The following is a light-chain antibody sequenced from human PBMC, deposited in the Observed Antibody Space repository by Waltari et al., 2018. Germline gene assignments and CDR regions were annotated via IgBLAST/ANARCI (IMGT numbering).Light chain of an antibody. V-gene: IGLV3-25*03. CDR3: QSADSSGSYWV. CDR2: KDS. CDR1: ALPQQY. J-gene: IGLJ3*02. Sequence: SYELTQPPSVSVSPGQTARITCSADALPQQYAYWYQQRPGQAPVLVIYKDSERSSGIPERFSGSSSGTTVTLTISGVQAGDEADYYCQSADSSGSYWVFGGGTKLTVL.